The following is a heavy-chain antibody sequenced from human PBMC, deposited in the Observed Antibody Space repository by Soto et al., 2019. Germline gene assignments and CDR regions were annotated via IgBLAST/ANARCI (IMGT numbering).Heavy chain of an antibody. CDR1: GYTFTSYG. CDR3: ARGPRYCSATTCFSGVTWFDP. J-gene: IGHJ5*02. V-gene: IGHV1-18*04. D-gene: IGHD2-2*01. CDR2: ISSYNGNT. Sequence: ASVKVSCKASGYTFTSYGISWVRQAPGQGLELMGWISSYNGNTNYAQKVQGRVTLTTDTSTSTTYMELRSLRSDDTAVYYCARGPRYCSATTCFSGVTWFDPWGQGTLVTVSS.